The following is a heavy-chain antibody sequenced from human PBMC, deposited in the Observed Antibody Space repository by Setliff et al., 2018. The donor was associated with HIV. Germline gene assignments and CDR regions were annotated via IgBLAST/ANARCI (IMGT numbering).Heavy chain of an antibody. V-gene: IGHV3-43*01. D-gene: IGHD2-2*01. CDR2: ITWDGNKI. CDR3: AIIARNSTSSLDYFDH. Sequence: GGSLRLSCVASGFRFGDYPMHWVRQAPGKSLEWLSLITWDGNKIFYADSVRGRFRISRDSRRNSLFLQMDSLRFEDTAIYYCAIIARNSTSSLDYFDHWGRGTLVTVSS. CDR1: GFRFGDYP. J-gene: IGHJ4*02.